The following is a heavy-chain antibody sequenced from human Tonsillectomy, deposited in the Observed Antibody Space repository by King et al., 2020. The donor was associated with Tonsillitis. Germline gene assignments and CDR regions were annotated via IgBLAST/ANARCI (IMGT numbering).Heavy chain of an antibody. CDR2: ISGSGGTT. CDR1: GFTFSTYG. Sequence: VQLVESGGGLVQPGGSLRLSCAASGFTFSTYGMSWVRQAPGKGLEWVSTISGSGGTTYYADSVKGRFTISRDHSKSTLYLQMNSLRAEDSAVYYCAKEFPVVELRIWGQETLVTVSS. CDR3: AKEFPVVELRI. V-gene: IGHV3-23*04. J-gene: IGHJ4*02. D-gene: IGHD1-7*01.